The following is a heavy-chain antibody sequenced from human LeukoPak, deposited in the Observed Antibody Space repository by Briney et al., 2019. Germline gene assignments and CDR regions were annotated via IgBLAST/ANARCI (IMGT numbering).Heavy chain of an antibody. CDR1: GFTFSSFW. V-gene: IGHV3-7*03. CDR2: IKEDGSVK. J-gene: IGHJ4*02. D-gene: IGHD4-11*01. Sequence: GGSLRLSCAASGFTFSSFWMIWVRQAPGQVLEWVANIKEDGSVKNYVDSVKGRFTISRDNAKNSLFLQMNSLRAEDTAVYYCARERYGNYNWGQGTLVTVSS. CDR3: ARERYGNYN.